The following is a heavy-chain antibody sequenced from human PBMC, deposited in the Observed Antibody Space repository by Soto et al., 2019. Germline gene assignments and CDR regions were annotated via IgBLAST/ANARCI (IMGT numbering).Heavy chain of an antibody. CDR2: LYYSGTT. Sequence: SETLSLTCTVPGGSISSSSYYWGWIRQPPGKGLEWIGSLYYSGTTNYNPPLKSRITISVDTSGNQFSLKLSSVTAADTAVYFCARTYCTTTACQAHGIDVWGQGTTVTVSS. CDR1: GGSISSSSYY. D-gene: IGHD4-4*01. CDR3: ARTYCTTTACQAHGIDV. J-gene: IGHJ6*02. V-gene: IGHV4-39*07.